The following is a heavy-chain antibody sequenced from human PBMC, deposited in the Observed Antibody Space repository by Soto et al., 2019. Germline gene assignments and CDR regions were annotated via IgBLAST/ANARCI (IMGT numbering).Heavy chain of an antibody. CDR2: IYHSGST. V-gene: IGHV4-4*02. Sequence: QVQLQESGPGLVKPSGTLSLTCAVSGGSISSSNWWSWVRQPPGKGLEWIGEIYHSGSTNYNPSLKSRVTISVDKPTNQFSLKLSSVTAAATAVYYCAGVEAVAGTGGGYFQHWGQGTLVAVSS. D-gene: IGHD6-19*01. J-gene: IGHJ1*01. CDR3: AGVEAVAGTGGGYFQH. CDR1: GGSISSSNW.